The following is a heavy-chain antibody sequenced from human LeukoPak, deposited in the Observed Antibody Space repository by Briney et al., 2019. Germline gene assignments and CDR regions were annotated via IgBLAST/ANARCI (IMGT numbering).Heavy chain of an antibody. V-gene: IGHV1-46*01. Sequence: ASVKVSCKASGYTFTSYYMHWVRQAPGQGLEWMGIINPSGGSTSYAQKFQGRVTMTRDTSTSTVYMELSSLRSEDTAVYYCARGEEIDYYGSGSYPDYWGQGTLVTVSS. CDR2: INPSGGST. CDR1: GYTFTSYY. J-gene: IGHJ4*02. D-gene: IGHD3-10*01. CDR3: ARGEEIDYYGSGSYPDY.